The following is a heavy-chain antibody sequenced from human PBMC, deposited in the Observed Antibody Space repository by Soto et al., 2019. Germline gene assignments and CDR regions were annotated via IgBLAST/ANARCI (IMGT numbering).Heavy chain of an antibody. CDR2: ISGSGGST. Sequence: HPGGSLRLSCAASGFTFSSYAMSWVRQAPGKGLEWVSAISGSGGSTYYADSVKGRFTISRDNSKNTLYLQMNSLRAEDTAVYYCARAMTTVTTFDYWGQGTLVTVSS. D-gene: IGHD4-17*01. J-gene: IGHJ4*02. CDR1: GFTFSSYA. V-gene: IGHV3-23*01. CDR3: ARAMTTVTTFDY.